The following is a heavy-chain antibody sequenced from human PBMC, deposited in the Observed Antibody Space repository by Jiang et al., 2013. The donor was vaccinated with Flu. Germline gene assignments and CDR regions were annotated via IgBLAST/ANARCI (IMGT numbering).Heavy chain of an antibody. CDR2: IRYDGSNK. CDR1: GFTFSSYG. CDR3: AKIEGETYYYDSSGYPTFDY. Sequence: VQLLESGGGVVQPGGSLRLSCAASGFTFSSYGMHWVRQAPGKGLEWVAFIRYDGSNKYYADSVKGRFTISRDNSKNTLYLQMNSLRAEDTAVYYCAKIEGETYYYDSSGYPTFDYWGQGTLVTVSS. J-gene: IGHJ4*02. D-gene: IGHD3-22*01. V-gene: IGHV3-30*02.